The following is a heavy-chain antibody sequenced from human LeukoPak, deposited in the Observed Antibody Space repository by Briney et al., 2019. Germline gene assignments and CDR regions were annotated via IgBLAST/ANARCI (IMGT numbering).Heavy chain of an antibody. Sequence: PSETLSLTCTVSGGSIRTDGSYWAWSRQPRGKGLEWIVSIYIDGIIHYNSSLQSRVTLSIYTSKNQFSLKLTSVTAADTAVFYCARLFTRAWEYRYGMDVWGQGTAVTVSS. CDR3: ARLFTRAWEYRYGMDV. CDR1: GGSIRTDGSY. CDR2: IYIDGII. V-gene: IGHV4-39*01. J-gene: IGHJ6*02. D-gene: IGHD1-26*01.